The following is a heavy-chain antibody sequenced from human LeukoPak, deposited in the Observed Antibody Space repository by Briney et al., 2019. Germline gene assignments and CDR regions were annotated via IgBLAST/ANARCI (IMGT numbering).Heavy chain of an antibody. Sequence: PGGSLRLSCAASGXTFSSYAMSWVHQAPEKGLEWVSTISGSGGGTYYADSVKGRFTISRDDSKNTLYLQMNSLRAEDTAVYYCAKDLGRYRNNYFDYWGQGTLVTVSS. D-gene: IGHD1-26*01. CDR3: AKDLGRYRNNYFDY. CDR2: ISGSGGGT. J-gene: IGHJ4*02. V-gene: IGHV3-23*01. CDR1: GXTFSSYA.